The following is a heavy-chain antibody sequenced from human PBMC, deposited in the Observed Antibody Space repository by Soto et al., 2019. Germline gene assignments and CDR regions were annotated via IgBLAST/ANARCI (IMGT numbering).Heavy chain of an antibody. J-gene: IGHJ4*02. Sequence: AAGKGLEWMGGCDPEDGETIYAQKFQGRVTMTEDTSTDTAYMDLSSLRSEDTAVYYCATGIAAAGHFDFWGQGTLVTVSS. V-gene: IGHV1-24*01. CDR2: CDPEDGET. D-gene: IGHD6-13*01. CDR3: ATGIAAAGHFDF.